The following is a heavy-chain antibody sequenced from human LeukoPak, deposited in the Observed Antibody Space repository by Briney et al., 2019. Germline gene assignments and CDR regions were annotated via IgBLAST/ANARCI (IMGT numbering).Heavy chain of an antibody. J-gene: IGHJ4*02. V-gene: IGHV3-23*01. D-gene: IGHD3-9*01. CDR1: GFTFSSYN. Sequence: GGSLRLSCAVSGFTFSSYNMNWVRQAPGKGLEWVSGISGSGGSTYYADSVKGRFTISRDNSKNTLFLQMNSLRVEDTALYYCAKDRRGTGWPSPSDYWGQGTLVTVSS. CDR3: AKDRRGTGWPSPSDY. CDR2: ISGSGGST.